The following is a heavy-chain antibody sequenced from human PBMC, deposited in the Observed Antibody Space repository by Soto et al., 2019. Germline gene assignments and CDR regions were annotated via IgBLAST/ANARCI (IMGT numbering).Heavy chain of an antibody. CDR1: GYTFSDYA. CDR2: INAGNGNT. V-gene: IGHV1-3*01. CDR3: ARDLSFIAVAGTLAFDI. J-gene: IGHJ3*02. Sequence: ASVKVSCKASGYTFSDYAMHWVRQAPGQRFEWMGWINAGNGNTKYSQKFQGRVTITRDTSASTAYMELSSLRSEDTAVYYCARDLSFIAVAGTLAFDIWGQGTMVTVSS. D-gene: IGHD6-19*01.